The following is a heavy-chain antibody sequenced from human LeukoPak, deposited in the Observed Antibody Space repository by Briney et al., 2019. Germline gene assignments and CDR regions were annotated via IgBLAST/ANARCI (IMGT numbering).Heavy chain of an antibody. CDR2: INHSGSA. Sequence: PSETLSLTCAVYDGSFSGYYCSWIRQPPGKGLEWIGEINHSGSANYNPSLKSRVTIFLDTSKNQFSLNLSSVTAADTAVYYCARRPRGVIIKTRFDSWGQGTLVTVSS. D-gene: IGHD3-10*01. CDR3: ARRPRGVIIKTRFDS. V-gene: IGHV4-34*01. CDR1: DGSFSGYY. J-gene: IGHJ5*01.